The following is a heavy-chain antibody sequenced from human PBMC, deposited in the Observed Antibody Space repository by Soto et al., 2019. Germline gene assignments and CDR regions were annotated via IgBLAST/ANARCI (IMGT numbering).Heavy chain of an antibody. CDR2: IYYSGST. V-gene: IGHV4-59*01. J-gene: IGHJ4*02. CDR1: GGSISSYY. Sequence: SETLSLTCTVSGGSISSYYWSWIRQPPGKGLEWIGYIYYSGSTNYNPSLKSRVTISVDTSKNQFSLKLSSVTAADTAVYYCAREYCGGDCYPDYWGQGTLVTVSS. D-gene: IGHD2-21*02. CDR3: AREYCGGDCYPDY.